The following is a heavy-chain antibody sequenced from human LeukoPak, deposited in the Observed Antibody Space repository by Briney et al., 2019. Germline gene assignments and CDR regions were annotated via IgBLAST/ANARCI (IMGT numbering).Heavy chain of an antibody. CDR1: GYTFTSYY. CDR2: INPSGGST. V-gene: IGHV1-46*01. J-gene: IGHJ6*02. CDR3: AREWYCSSTSCPRDYYYYGMDV. Sequence: ASVKVSCKASGYTFTSYYMHRVRQAPGQGLEWMGIINPSGGSTSYAQKFQGRVTMTRDTSTSTVYMELSSLRSEDTAVYYCAREWYCSSTSCPRDYYYYGMDVWGQGTTVTVSS. D-gene: IGHD2-2*01.